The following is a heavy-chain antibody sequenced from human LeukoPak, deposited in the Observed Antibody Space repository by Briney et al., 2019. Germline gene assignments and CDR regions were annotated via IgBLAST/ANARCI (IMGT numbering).Heavy chain of an antibody. CDR1: GGSFSGYY. V-gene: IGHV4-34*01. CDR2: INHSGST. CDR3: ARGCSGGSCYDLDNWFDP. D-gene: IGHD2-15*01. J-gene: IGHJ5*02. Sequence: SETLSLTCAVYGGSFSGYYWSWIRQPPGKGLEWIGEINHSGSTNYNPSLKGRVTISVDTSKNQFSLKLSSVTAADTAVYYCARGCSGGSCYDLDNWFDPWGQGTLVTVSS.